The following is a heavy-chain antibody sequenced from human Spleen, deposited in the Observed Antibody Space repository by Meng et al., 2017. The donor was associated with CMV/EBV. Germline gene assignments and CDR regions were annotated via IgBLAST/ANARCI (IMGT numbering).Heavy chain of an antibody. CDR3: ARSYPNFFYGLDV. D-gene: IGHD3-3*01. J-gene: IGHJ6*02. V-gene: IGHV3-74*01. Sequence: GESLKISCAASGFSFTTYWMHWVRQAPGKGLEWVSCISSDGSTTTFADSVKGRFTISRDHAKSTLYLQMNSLRAEDTAVYYCARSYPNFFYGLDVWGQGTTVTVSS. CDR2: ISSDGSTT. CDR1: GFSFTTYW.